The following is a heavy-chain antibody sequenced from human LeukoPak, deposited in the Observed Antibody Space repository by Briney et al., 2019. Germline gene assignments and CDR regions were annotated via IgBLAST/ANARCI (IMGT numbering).Heavy chain of an antibody. Sequence: GGSLRLSCAASGFTFSNYAMHWVRQAPGKGLEWVAVISYDGSDKYYADSVKGRITISRDNSKNTLYLQMNSLRAEDTAVYYCARSGSYSRVYFDYWGQGTLVTVSS. CDR2: ISYDGSDK. CDR1: GFTFSNYA. D-gene: IGHD1-26*01. J-gene: IGHJ4*02. V-gene: IGHV3-30*04. CDR3: ARSGSYSRVYFDY.